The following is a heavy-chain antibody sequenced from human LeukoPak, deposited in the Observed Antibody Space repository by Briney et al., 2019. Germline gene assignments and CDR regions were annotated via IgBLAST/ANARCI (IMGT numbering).Heavy chain of an antibody. CDR1: GFTFSSYA. V-gene: IGHV3-30*04. Sequence: PGRSLRLSCAASGFTFSSYAMHWVRQAPGKGLEWVAVISYDGSNKYYADSVKGRFTISRDNSKNTLYLQTNSLRAEDTAVYYCARDHYYGSGSYYGYWGQGTLVTVSS. D-gene: IGHD3-10*01. J-gene: IGHJ4*02. CDR3: ARDHYYGSGSYYGY. CDR2: ISYDGSNK.